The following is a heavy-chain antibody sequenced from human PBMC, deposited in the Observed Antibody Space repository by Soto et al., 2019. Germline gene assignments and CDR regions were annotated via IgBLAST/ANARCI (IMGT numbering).Heavy chain of an antibody. J-gene: IGHJ6*02. CDR2: INGYNGNT. Sequence: QVQLVQSGVEVKKPGASVKVSCKASGYTFSRSGISWVRQAPGQGLEWMGWINGYNGNTNYTQKMQGRITMTTDTPTSTAYMELRSLRSDDTAVYYCARMGDVPYYYYGMDVWGQGTTVIVSS. CDR3: ARMGDVPYYYYGMDV. D-gene: IGHD3-16*01. CDR1: GYTFSRSG. V-gene: IGHV1-18*01.